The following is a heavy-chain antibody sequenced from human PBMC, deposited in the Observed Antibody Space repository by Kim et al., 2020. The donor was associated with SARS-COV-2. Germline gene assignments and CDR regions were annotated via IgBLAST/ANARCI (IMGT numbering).Heavy chain of an antibody. Sequence: GGSLRLSCAASALSVSDNFLSWVRQAPGRGLEWVSILYSSSSGGSTYYADSVEGRFTISRDNSKNTLYPQMNRLRAEDTAVYYCVRGRQLGTFDIWGQGT. V-gene: IGHV3-53*01. CDR2: LYSSSSGGST. D-gene: IGHD3-16*01. J-gene: IGHJ3*02. CDR1: ALSVSDNF. CDR3: VRGRQLGTFDI.